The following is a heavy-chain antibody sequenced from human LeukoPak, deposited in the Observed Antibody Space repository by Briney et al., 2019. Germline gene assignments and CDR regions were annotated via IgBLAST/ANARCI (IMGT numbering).Heavy chain of an antibody. V-gene: IGHV4-34*01. J-gene: IGHJ4*02. Sequence: SETLSLTCAVSGGSFSGYYWSWIRQPPGKGLEWIGEINHSGSTNYNPSLKSRVTISVDTSKNQFSLKPSSVTAADTAVYYCAREVAAAGIVYWGQGTLVTVSS. CDR3: AREVAAAGIVY. CDR2: INHSGST. D-gene: IGHD6-13*01. CDR1: GGSFSGYY.